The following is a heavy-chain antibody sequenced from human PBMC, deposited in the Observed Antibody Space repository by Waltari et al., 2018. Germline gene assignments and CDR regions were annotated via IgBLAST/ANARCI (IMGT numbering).Heavy chain of an antibody. V-gene: IGHV4-59*01. Sequence: QVQLQESGPGLVKPSETLSLTCTVSGGSISSYYWSWIRQPPGKGLEWIGYIYYSGSTNNNPALKSQVTISVDTSKNQFSQKRSSVTAADTAVYYCASSPIGGYSFDYWGQGTLVTVSS. CDR1: GGSISSYY. D-gene: IGHD5-18*01. CDR2: IYYSGST. CDR3: ASSPIGGYSFDY. J-gene: IGHJ4*02.